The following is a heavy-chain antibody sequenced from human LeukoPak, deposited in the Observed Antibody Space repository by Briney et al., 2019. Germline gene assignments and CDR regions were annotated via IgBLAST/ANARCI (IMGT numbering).Heavy chain of an antibody. D-gene: IGHD3-10*01. Sequence: ASVKVSCKASGYTFTSYGISWVRQAPGQGLEWMGWINTNTGNPTYAQGFTGRFVFSLDTSVSTAYLQISSLKAEDTAVYYCARDRPHITMVRGVIIKDYYYMDVWGKGTTVTVSS. CDR1: GYTFTSYG. V-gene: IGHV7-4-1*02. CDR3: ARDRPHITMVRGVIIKDYYYMDV. CDR2: INTNTGNP. J-gene: IGHJ6*03.